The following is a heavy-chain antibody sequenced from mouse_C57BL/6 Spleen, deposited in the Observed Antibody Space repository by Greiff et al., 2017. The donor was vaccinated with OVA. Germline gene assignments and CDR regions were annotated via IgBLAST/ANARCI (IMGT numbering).Heavy chain of an antibody. CDR3: ARDDGYDEGYYFDY. CDR1: GFTFTDYN. CDR2: INPNNGGT. Sequence: EVKLQESGPELVKPGASVKMSCEASGFTFTDYNMSWVKQSHGKRLEWIGNINPNNGGTSSHHKFKGQATMSVNKSTSTAYMELLRLTAEYSAVYYCARDDGYDEGYYFDYWGQGTTLTVSS. V-gene: IGHV1-22*01. J-gene: IGHJ2*01. D-gene: IGHD2-2*01.